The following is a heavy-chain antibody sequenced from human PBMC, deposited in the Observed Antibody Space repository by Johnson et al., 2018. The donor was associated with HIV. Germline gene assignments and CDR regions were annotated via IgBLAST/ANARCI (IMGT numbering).Heavy chain of an antibody. CDR3: ARESANSGRYSGAFDV. Sequence: VQLVESGGGLVQPGGSLRLSCAASGFTVSSNYMSWVRQAPGKGLEWVLVIYSGGSTYYADSVKGRFTISRDNSKNTLYLQMNSLRAEDTAVYYCARESANSGRYSGAFDVWGQGTMVIVSS. CDR1: GFTVSSNY. D-gene: IGHD1-26*01. CDR2: IYSGGST. V-gene: IGHV3-66*02. J-gene: IGHJ3*01.